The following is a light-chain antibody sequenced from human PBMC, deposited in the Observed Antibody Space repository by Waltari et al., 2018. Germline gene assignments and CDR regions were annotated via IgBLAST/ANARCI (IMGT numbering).Light chain of an antibody. J-gene: IGLJ1*01. Sequence: SYELTQPPSVSVSPGQTASITCPGDKLGDKYACWYQQKPGQSPVLVIYQDSKQPSGIPGRFSGSNSGNTATLTISGTQAMDEADYYCQAWDSSTVAVFGTGTKVTVL. CDR1: KLGDKY. CDR3: QAWDSSTVAV. V-gene: IGLV3-1*01. CDR2: QDS.